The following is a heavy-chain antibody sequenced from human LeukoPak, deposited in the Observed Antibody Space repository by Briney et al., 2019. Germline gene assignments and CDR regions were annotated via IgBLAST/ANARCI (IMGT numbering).Heavy chain of an antibody. CDR2: IDGRGSPT. Sequence: GGSLRLSCAASGFTFSSYAMSWVRQAPGKGLEWVSSIDGRGSPTYYADSVKGRFTISRDNSKNTLYLLLNSLRAEDTAVYYCARFHDFWRWGQGTLVTVSS. J-gene: IGHJ4*02. CDR1: GFTFSSYA. D-gene: IGHD3-3*01. CDR3: ARFHDFWR. V-gene: IGHV3-23*01.